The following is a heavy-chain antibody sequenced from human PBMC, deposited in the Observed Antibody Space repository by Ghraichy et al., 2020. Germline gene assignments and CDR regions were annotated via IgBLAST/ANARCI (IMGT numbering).Heavy chain of an antibody. CDR1: GGSISSGGYS. J-gene: IGHJ3*02. CDR2: IYHSGST. D-gene: IGHD3-10*01. Sequence: SETLSLTCAVSGGSISSGGYSWSWIRQPPGKGLEWIGYIYHSGSTNYNPSLKSRVTISVDRSKNQVSLKLSSVTAADTAVYYCARGATMVRGVIPDAFDIWGQGTMVTVSS. V-gene: IGHV4-30-2*01. CDR3: ARGATMVRGVIPDAFDI.